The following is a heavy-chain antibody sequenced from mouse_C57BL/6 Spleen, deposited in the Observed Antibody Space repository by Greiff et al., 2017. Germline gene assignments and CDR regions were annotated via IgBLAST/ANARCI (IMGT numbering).Heavy chain of an antibody. CDR2: IRNKANNHAT. Sequence: VQLKESGGGLVQPGGSMKLSCAASGFPFSDAWMDWVRQSPEKGLEWVAEIRNKANNHATYYAESVKGRFTISRDDSKSGVYLQMNSLRAEDTGIYYCTAIYDGYYEFAYWGQGTLVTVSA. CDR1: GFPFSDAW. V-gene: IGHV6-6*01. J-gene: IGHJ3*01. D-gene: IGHD2-3*01. CDR3: TAIYDGYYEFAY.